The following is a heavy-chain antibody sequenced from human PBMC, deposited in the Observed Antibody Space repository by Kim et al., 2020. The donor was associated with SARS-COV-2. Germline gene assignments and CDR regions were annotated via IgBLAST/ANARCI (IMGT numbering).Heavy chain of an antibody. D-gene: IGHD1-1*01. J-gene: IGHJ4*02. Sequence: ASVKVSCKTSGYTFTSYYVHWVRQAPGQGLEWMGMINPNIGSTNYAQRFRGRVTVTRDTSTNTVYLELSGLESDDTAVYFCARESSPHWDYWVQGTLVTV. CDR1: GYTFTSYY. CDR3: ARESSPHWDY. V-gene: IGHV1-46*01. CDR2: INPNIGST.